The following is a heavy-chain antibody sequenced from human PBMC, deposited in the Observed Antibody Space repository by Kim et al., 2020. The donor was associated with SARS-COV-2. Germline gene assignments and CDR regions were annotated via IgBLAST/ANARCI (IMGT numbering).Heavy chain of an antibody. J-gene: IGHJ4*02. Sequence: YAQKFPGRVTITADESTSTAYMELSSLRSEDTAVYYCARGDYYGSGGFDYWGQGTLVTVSS. V-gene: IGHV1-69*01. CDR3: ARGDYYGSGGFDY. D-gene: IGHD3-10*01.